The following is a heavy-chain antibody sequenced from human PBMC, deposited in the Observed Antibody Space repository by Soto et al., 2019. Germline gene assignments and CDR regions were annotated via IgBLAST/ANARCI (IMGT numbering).Heavy chain of an antibody. Sequence: EVQLLESGGGLVQPGGSLRLSCAASGFTFSSYAMSWVRQAPGKGLEWVSAISGSGGSTYYADSVKGRFTISRDNSKNTLYLQMNSLRAEDTAVYYCAKDLGVVVPAAPSGWCDPRGQGTLVTVSS. J-gene: IGHJ5*02. CDR2: ISGSGGST. D-gene: IGHD2-2*01. V-gene: IGHV3-23*01. CDR3: AKDLGVVVPAAPSGWCDP. CDR1: GFTFSSYA.